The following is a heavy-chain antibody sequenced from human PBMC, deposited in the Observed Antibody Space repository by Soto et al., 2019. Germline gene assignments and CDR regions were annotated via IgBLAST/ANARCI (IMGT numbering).Heavy chain of an antibody. CDR1: GISLDDCA. J-gene: IGHJ6*03. Sequence: GGSLRLSCAASGISLDDCAMHWVRQAPGKGLEWVAGISWNSATIGYADSVKGRFTISRDNAKNSLYLQMNSLRAEDTALYYCAKDKTNGTNYFYYYMDVWGKGTTVTVSS. CDR2: ISWNSATI. CDR3: AKDKTNGTNYFYYYMDV. D-gene: IGHD1-1*01. V-gene: IGHV3-9*01.